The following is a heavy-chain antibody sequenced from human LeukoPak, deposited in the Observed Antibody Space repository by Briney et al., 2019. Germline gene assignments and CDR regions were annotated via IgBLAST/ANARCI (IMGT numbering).Heavy chain of an antibody. CDR3: ARVTLDLRMTPLNWFDP. V-gene: IGHV4-38-2*02. D-gene: IGHD3-16*02. CDR2: IYHSGST. J-gene: IGHJ5*02. CDR1: GYSISSGYY. Sequence: PSETLSLTCTVSGYSISSGYYWGWIRQPPGKGLEWIGSIYHSGSTYYNPSLKSRVTISVDTSKNQFSLKLSSVTAADTAVYYCARVTLDLRMTPLNWFDPWGQGTLVTVSS.